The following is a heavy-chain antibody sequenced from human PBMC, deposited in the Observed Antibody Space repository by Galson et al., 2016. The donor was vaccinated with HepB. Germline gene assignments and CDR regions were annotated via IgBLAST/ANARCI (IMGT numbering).Heavy chain of an antibody. CDR2: DSMDGRRK. V-gene: IGHV3-30*18. Sequence: SLRLSCAASGFTFSGYGMHWVRQAPGKGLEWVAADSMDGRRKFYADSVKGRFTISSDNSNNMLFLQMDSLRPDDTAVYYCAKRHEYCPPVGCSVDYWGQGTLVSVSS. J-gene: IGHJ4*02. CDR3: AKRHEYCPPVGCSVDY. D-gene: IGHD2/OR15-2a*01. CDR1: GFTFSGYG.